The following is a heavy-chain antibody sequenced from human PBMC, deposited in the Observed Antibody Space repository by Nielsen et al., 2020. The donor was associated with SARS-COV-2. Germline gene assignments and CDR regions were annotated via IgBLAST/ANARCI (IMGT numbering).Heavy chain of an antibody. D-gene: IGHD3-9*01. CDR2: IYYSGST. CDR3: ARHYPDYDILTGPNDY. Sequence: SETLSLTCTVSGGSISSSSYYWGWIRQPPGKGLEWIGSIYYSGSTYYNPSLKSRVTISVDTSKNQFSLKLSSVTAADTAVYYCARHYPDYDILTGPNDYWGQGTLVTAPQ. CDR1: GGSISSSSYY. J-gene: IGHJ4*02. V-gene: IGHV4-39*01.